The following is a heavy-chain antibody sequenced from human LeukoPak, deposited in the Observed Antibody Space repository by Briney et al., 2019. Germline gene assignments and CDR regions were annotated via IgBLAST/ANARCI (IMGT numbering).Heavy chain of an antibody. CDR2: IYYSGST. Sequence: PSETLSLTCTVSGGSISSYYWSWIRQPPGKGLEWIGYIYYSGSTNYNPSLKSRVTISVDTSKNQFSLKLSSVTAADTAVYYCARDSIAARGHDAFDIWGQGTMVTVSS. CDR3: ARDSIAARGHDAFDI. J-gene: IGHJ3*02. D-gene: IGHD6-6*01. CDR1: GGSISSYY. V-gene: IGHV4-59*12.